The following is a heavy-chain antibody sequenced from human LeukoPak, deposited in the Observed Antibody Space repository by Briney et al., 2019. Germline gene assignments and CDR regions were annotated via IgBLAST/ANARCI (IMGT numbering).Heavy chain of an antibody. CDR1: GGSISSYY. V-gene: IGHV4-59*01. Sequence: SETLSLTCTVSGGSISSYYWSWIRQPPGKGLEWIGYIYYSGSTNYNPSLKSRVTISVDTSKNQFSLKLSSVTAADTAVYYCAXXXXXXXXXXXXXXXXYNWFDPWGQGTLVTVSS. J-gene: IGHJ5*02. CDR2: IYYSGST. CDR3: AXXXXXXXXXXXXXXXXYNWFDP.